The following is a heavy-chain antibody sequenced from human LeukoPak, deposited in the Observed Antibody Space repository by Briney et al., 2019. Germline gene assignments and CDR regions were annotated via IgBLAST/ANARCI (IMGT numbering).Heavy chain of an antibody. CDR2: IKQDGSEK. V-gene: IGHV3-7*01. Sequence: GGSLRLSCAASGFTFSSYWMSWVRQAPGKGLEWVANIKQDGSEKYYVGSVKGRFTISRDNAKNSLYLQMNSRRDADTALYFCATSAAGFDYWGQGTLVTVSS. D-gene: IGHD6-13*01. CDR1: GFTFSSYW. J-gene: IGHJ4*02. CDR3: ATSAAGFDY.